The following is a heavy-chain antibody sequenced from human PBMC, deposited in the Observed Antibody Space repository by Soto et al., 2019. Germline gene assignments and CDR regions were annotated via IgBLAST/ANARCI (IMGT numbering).Heavy chain of an antibody. CDR2: ISYDGSNK. J-gene: IGHJ6*02. CDR1: GFTFSSYG. V-gene: IGHV3-30*18. D-gene: IGHD2-2*01. Sequence: GGSLRLSCAASGFTFSSYGMHWVRQAPGKGLEWVAVISYDGSNKYYADSVKGRFTISRDNSKNTLYLQMNSLRAEDTAVYYCAKVYQLLPYYYYYGMDVWGQGTTVTVSS. CDR3: AKVYQLLPYYYYYGMDV.